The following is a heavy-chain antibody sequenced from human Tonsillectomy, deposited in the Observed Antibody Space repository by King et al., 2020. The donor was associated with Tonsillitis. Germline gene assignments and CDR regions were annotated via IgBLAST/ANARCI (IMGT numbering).Heavy chain of an antibody. Sequence: QLQESGPGLVKPSETLSLTCTVSGGSISSSSYYWGWIRQPPGKGLEWIGSIYYSGSTYYNPSLKSRVTISVDTSKNQFSLKLSSVTAADTAVYYCARRRMYSGGWYSGVDYWGQGTLVTVSS. CDR2: IYYSGST. V-gene: IGHV4-39*07. CDR1: GGSISSSSYY. CDR3: ARRRMYSGGWYSGVDY. J-gene: IGHJ4*02. D-gene: IGHD6-19*01.